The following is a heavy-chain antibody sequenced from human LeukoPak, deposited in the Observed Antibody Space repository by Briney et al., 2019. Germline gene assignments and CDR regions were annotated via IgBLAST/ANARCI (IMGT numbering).Heavy chain of an antibody. CDR1: GFTFSSYA. CDR3: ARGPGGDDAFDI. J-gene: IGHJ3*02. CDR2: ISSNGGST. D-gene: IGHD3-10*01. Sequence: GGSLRLSCAASGFTFSSYAMHWVRQAPGKGLEYVSAISSNGGSTYYANSVKGRFTISRDNSKNTLYLQMGSLRAEDMAVYYCARGPGGDDAFDIWGRGTMVTVSS. V-gene: IGHV3-64*01.